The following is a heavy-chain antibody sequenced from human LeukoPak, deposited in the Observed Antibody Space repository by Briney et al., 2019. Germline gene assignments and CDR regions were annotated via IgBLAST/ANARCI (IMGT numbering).Heavy chain of an antibody. J-gene: IGHJ6*03. CDR3: ARVSWFPGTSYYYMDV. CDR1: GGSFSSYY. Sequence: SETLSLTCAVYGGSFSSYYWSWIRQPPGKGLEWFGYIHDSGTTNYNPSLKSRVTISVDTSKNQFSLKLSPVTAADTAVYYCARVSWFPGTSYYYMDVWGKGTTVTVSS. CDR2: IHDSGTT. D-gene: IGHD1-1*01. V-gene: IGHV4-59*01.